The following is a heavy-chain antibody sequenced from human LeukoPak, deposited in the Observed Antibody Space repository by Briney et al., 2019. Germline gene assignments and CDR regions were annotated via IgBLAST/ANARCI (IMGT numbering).Heavy chain of an antibody. Sequence: PGGSLRLSCAASGFTVSSNYMSWVRQAPGKGLEWVSVIYSGGSTYYADSAKGRFTISRDNSKNMLYLQMNTLTAEDTAIYFCAKCGYYDFWSGRDYWGQGTLVTVSS. CDR2: IYSGGST. D-gene: IGHD3-3*01. CDR1: GFTVSSNY. V-gene: IGHV3-53*01. CDR3: AKCGYYDFWSGRDY. J-gene: IGHJ4*02.